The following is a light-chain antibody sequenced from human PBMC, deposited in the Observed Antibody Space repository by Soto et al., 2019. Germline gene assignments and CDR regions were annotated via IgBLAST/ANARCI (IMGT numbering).Light chain of an antibody. J-gene: IGLJ2*01. CDR3: CSYAGSSTYVV. V-gene: IGLV2-23*02. Sequence: QSALTQPASVSGSPGQSITISCTGSSSDVGSYNLVSWYQQHPGKAPKLMIYEVSKRPSGVSNRFSGSKSGNTASLTISGLQAEDKADYYCCSYAGSSTYVVFGGGTKVTVL. CDR2: EVS. CDR1: SSDVGSYNL.